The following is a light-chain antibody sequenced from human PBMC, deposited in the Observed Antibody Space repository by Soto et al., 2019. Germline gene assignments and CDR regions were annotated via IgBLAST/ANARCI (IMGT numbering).Light chain of an antibody. CDR1: SSVVGSYNR. V-gene: IGLV2-18*02. Sequence: QSVLTQPPSVSGSPGQSVTISCTGTSSVVGSYNRVSWYQQPPGTAPKLMIYEVSNRPSGVPDRFSGSKSGNTASLTISGLQVDDEADYYCSSYTSSSTLVFGGGTKVTVL. CDR2: EVS. J-gene: IGLJ2*01. CDR3: SSYTSSSTLV.